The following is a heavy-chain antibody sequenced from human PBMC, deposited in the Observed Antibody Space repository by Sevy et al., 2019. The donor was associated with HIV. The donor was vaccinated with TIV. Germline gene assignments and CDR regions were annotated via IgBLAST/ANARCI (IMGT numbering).Heavy chain of an antibody. V-gene: IGHV4-39*01. Sequence: SETLSLTCTVSGGSISSSSYYWGWIRQPPGKGLEWIGSIYYSGSTYYNPSLKSRVTISVDTSKNQFSLKLSSVTAADTAVYYRARPGRRDSSGDYYVSGAFDIWGQGTMVTVSS. CDR2: IYYSGST. J-gene: IGHJ3*02. CDR3: ARPGRRDSSGDYYVSGAFDI. CDR1: GGSISSSSYY. D-gene: IGHD3-22*01.